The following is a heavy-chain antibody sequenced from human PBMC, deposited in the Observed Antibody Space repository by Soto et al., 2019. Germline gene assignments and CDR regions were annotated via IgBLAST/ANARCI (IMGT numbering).Heavy chain of an antibody. J-gene: IGHJ4*02. D-gene: IGHD3-10*01. CDR2: ISAYNDNT. V-gene: IGHV1-18*01. Sequence: QVQLVQSGAEVKKPGASVKVSCKASGYTFTSYGISWVRQAPGQGLEWMGWISAYNDNTNYAQKLQGRVTMTTDTSTSTAYMELRRLRSDDTAVYYCASARRLYCSGGGEFDYWGQGTLVTVSS. CDR1: GYTFTSYG. CDR3: ASARRLYCSGGGEFDY.